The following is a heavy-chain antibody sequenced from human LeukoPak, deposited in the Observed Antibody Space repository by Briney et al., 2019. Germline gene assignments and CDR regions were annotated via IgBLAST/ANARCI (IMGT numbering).Heavy chain of an antibody. CDR3: ARTSGDIYYYYYYMDA. CDR1: GGTFSSYA. CDR2: IIPIFATP. V-gene: IGHV1-69*05. D-gene: IGHD2-21*02. Sequence: SVKVSCKASGGTFSSYAINWVRQAPGQGLEWMGGIIPIFATPNYAQKFQGRVTITTDESTRTAYMELSSLRSEDTAVYYCARTSGDIYYYYYYMDAWGKGTTVTVSS. J-gene: IGHJ6*03.